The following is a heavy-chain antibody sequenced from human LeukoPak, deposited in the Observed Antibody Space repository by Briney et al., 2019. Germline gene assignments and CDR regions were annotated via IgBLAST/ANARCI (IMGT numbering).Heavy chain of an antibody. D-gene: IGHD3-9*01. CDR1: GGSISSFY. CDR2: IYYKGST. CDR3: ARIDYDVVTGYPHSLFDS. V-gene: IGHV4-59*08. Sequence: SETLSLTCTVSGGSISSFYWSWIRQSPGKGLEWIGYIYYKGSTNYNPSLKSRVTISVDTSKQQFSLKLNSVTAADTAVYYCARIDYDVVTGYPHSLFDSWGQGLLVTVSS. J-gene: IGHJ4*02.